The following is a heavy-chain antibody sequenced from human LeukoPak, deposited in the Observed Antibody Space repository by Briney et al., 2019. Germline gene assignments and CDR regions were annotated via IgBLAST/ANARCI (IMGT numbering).Heavy chain of an antibody. CDR3: AKSSPPPLRY. CDR2: IRGSGSGGST. J-gene: IGHJ4*02. CDR1: GFTFSSYA. Sequence: GGSLRLSCAASGFTFSSYAMSWARQAPRKGLEWVSAIRGSGSGGSTYYADSVKGRFTISRDNSKNTLYLQMNSLRAEDTAVYYCAKSSPPPLRYWGQGTMVTVSS. V-gene: IGHV3-23*01.